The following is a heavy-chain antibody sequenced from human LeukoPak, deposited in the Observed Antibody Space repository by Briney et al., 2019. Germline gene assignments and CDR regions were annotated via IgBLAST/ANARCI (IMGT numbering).Heavy chain of an antibody. CDR2: MNPKTGKA. V-gene: IGHV1-8*01. D-gene: IGHD5-18*01. Sequence: GASVKVSCKASGYTFTTYDFNWIRQASGQGLEWMGWMNPKTGKAGYAQKFQGRVTITRNTSISTAYMELSSLRSEDTAVYYCARAPVDTAMISDYWGQGTLVTVSS. CDR1: GYTFTTYD. CDR3: ARAPVDTAMISDY. J-gene: IGHJ4*02.